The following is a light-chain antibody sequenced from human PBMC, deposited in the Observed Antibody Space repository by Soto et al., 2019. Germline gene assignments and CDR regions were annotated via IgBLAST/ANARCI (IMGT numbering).Light chain of an antibody. Sequence: QSVLTQPPSASGSPGQSVTITCSGTSSDVGEENYVSWYQQHPGKVPKLILYEVSKRPSGVPDRFSGSRSGNTASLTVSGLQAEDEADYYCSSFAGSPVVFGGGTKRHRP. CDR2: EVS. J-gene: IGLJ2*01. V-gene: IGLV2-8*01. CDR1: SSDVGEENY. CDR3: SSFAGSPVV.